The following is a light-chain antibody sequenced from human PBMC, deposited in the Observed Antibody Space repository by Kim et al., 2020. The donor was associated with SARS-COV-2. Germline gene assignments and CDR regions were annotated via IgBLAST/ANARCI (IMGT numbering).Light chain of an antibody. CDR3: CSYAGSSTFEV. CDR1: SSDVGSYNL. Sequence: SITISCTGTSSDVGSYNLVSWYQQHPGKAPKLMIYEVSKRPSGVSNRFSGSKSGNTASLTISGLQAEDEADYYCCSYAGSSTFEVFGGGTKLTVL. J-gene: IGLJ3*02. CDR2: EVS. V-gene: IGLV2-23*02.